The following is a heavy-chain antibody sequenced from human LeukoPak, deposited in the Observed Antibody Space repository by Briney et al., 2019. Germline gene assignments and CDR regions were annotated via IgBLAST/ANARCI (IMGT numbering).Heavy chain of an antibody. CDR3: ARAEKAVTGTLDS. CDR1: GDSISNYY. CDR2: MYNRGST. V-gene: IGHV4-59*01. J-gene: IGHJ4*02. Sequence: SETLSLTCTVSGDSISNYYWSWIRQPPGKELEWIGYMYNRGSTIYNPSLKSRVTISTDTSKNQFSLRLTSVTAADTAVYYCARAEKAVTGTLDSWGQGTLITVSS. D-gene: IGHD6-19*01.